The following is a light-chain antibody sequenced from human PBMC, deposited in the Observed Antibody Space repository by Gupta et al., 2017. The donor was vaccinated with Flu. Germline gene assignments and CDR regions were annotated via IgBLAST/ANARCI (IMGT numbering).Light chain of an antibody. CDR1: SGHKTYA. Sequence: QLVLTQSPSASAPLGASVKLTCTLSSGHKTYAITWHQQQPERGPRYLMKLNSDGTHNKGDGIPDRFSGFNSGTERYLTISSLQSEDEADYYCQTWGTGTVVFGGGTKLTVL. V-gene: IGLV4-69*01. J-gene: IGLJ2*01. CDR3: QTWGTGTVV. CDR2: LNSDGTH.